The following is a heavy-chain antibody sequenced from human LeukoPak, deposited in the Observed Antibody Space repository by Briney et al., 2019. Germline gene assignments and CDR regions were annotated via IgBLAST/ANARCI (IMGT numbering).Heavy chain of an antibody. V-gene: IGHV3-48*03. CDR2: IGSGGGSI. CDR3: ARDDYGGTFDAFDI. J-gene: IGHJ3*02. CDR1: AFTFSSYA. D-gene: IGHD4-17*01. Sequence: PGGSLRLSCTASAFTFSSYAMNWVRQAPGKGLEWVSYIGSGGGSIYYADSVRGRFTSSRDNAKKSLFLQMNSLRVEDTAVYYCARDDYGGTFDAFDIWGQGAMVTVSS.